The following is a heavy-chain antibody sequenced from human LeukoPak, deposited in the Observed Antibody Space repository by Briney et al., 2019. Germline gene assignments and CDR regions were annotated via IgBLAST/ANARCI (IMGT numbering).Heavy chain of an antibody. Sequence: SETLSLTCTVSGYSLSSGFYWGWIRQPPGKGLEWIATLFHSGSTYYNPSLESRVTISMDTSKNQFSLRLISVTAADTALYYCARFGTRDNCCHPGVDTWGQGTPVTVSS. V-gene: IGHV4-38-2*02. CDR2: LFHSGST. CDR1: GYSLSSGFY. J-gene: IGHJ5*02. D-gene: IGHD1-1*01. CDR3: ARFGTRDNCCHPGVDT.